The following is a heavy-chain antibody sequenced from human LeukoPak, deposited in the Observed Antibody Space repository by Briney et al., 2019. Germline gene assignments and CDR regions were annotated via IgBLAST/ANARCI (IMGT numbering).Heavy chain of an antibody. CDR3: SRVGRYDSDAFDI. Sequence: ASGKVSCKASGYTFTGYYMHWVRQAPGQGKGWMGWINPNSVGINYAQKFQGRVTMTRDTSISTAYMELSRLRSDDTAVYYCSRVGRYDSDAFDIWGEGTMVTVSS. D-gene: IGHD5-12*01. V-gene: IGHV1-2*02. J-gene: IGHJ3*02. CDR1: GYTFTGYY. CDR2: INPNSVGI.